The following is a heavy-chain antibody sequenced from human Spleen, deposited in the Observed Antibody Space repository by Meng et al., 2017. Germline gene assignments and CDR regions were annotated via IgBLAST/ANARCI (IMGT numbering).Heavy chain of an antibody. CDR1: GFTFSSYA. D-gene: IGHD2-2*01. CDR2: ISYDGSNK. J-gene: IGHJ4*02. CDR3: ARSLVTSLDY. Sequence: GGSLRLSCAASGFTFSSYAMHWVRQAPGKGLEWVAVISYDGSNKYYADSVKGRFTISRDNSKNTLYLQMNSLRAEDTAVYYCARSLVTSLDYWGQGTLVTVSS. V-gene: IGHV3-30*01.